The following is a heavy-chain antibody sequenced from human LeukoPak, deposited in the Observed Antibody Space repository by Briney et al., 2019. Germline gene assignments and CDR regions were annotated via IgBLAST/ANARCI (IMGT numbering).Heavy chain of an antibody. V-gene: IGHV3-48*03. CDR3: VRDFDY. J-gene: IGHJ4*02. Sequence: GGSLRLSCAASGFTFSSYEMNWVRQAPRKGLEWVSYISRRGDTRSYADSVKGRFTISRDNAKNSLYLQMSSLRAEDTAVYYCVRDFDYWGQGTLVTVSS. CDR2: ISRRGDTR. CDR1: GFTFSSYE.